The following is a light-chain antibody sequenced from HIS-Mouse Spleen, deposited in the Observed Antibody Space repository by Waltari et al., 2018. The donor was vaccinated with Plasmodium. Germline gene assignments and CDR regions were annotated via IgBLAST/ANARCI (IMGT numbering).Light chain of an antibody. CDR2: EGS. J-gene: IGLJ3*02. CDR3: CSYAGSSTWV. Sequence: QSALSHPASVSCSPAQSIPIPCTGTSSDVGGFSVVSWYQQHPGKAPKLMIYEGSKRPSGVSNRLSGSKSGNTASLTISGLQAEDEADYYCCSYAGSSTWVFGGGTKLTVL. CDR1: SSDVGGFSV. V-gene: IGLV2-23*01.